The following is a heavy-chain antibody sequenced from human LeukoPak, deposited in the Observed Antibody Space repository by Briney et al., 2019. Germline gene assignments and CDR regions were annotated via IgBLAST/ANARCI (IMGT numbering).Heavy chain of an antibody. CDR1: GYTFTSYY. Sequence: ASVKVCCKASGYTFTSYYMHWVRQAPGQGLEWVGIINPSGGSTSYAQKFQGRVTMTSDTSTSTVYMELSSLRSEDTAVYYCARATVTTDAFDIWGQGTMVTVSS. J-gene: IGHJ3*02. CDR2: INPSGGST. D-gene: IGHD4-17*01. V-gene: IGHV1-46*01. CDR3: ARATVTTDAFDI.